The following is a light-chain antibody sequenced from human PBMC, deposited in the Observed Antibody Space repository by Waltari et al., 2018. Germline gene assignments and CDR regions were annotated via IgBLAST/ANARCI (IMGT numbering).Light chain of an antibody. J-gene: IGLJ1*01. CDR3: SSYSTSTALDV. CDR2: DVS. Sequence: QSALAQTASVSGSPGQSITISCSGTNSDVGAYNSVSWYQQFPGKAPQLLIYDVSSRPSGISNRFSGSKSGNTASLTISGLQAEDEADYYCSSYSTSTALDVFGTGTKVTVL. CDR1: NSDVGAYNS. V-gene: IGLV2-14*03.